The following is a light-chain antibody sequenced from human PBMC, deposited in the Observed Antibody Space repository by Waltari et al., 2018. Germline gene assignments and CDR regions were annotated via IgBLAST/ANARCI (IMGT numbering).Light chain of an antibody. CDR1: QSVSSK. CDR3: HQYNNWPRT. V-gene: IGKV3-15*01. CDR2: GAS. Sequence: EIVMTQSPATLSVSPGDRATLSFRASQSVSSKLAWYQQKPGQAPRLLIYGASTRATGIPARFSGSGSGTEFTLTISSLQSEDFAVYYCHQYNNWPRTFGQGTKVEIK. J-gene: IGKJ1*01.